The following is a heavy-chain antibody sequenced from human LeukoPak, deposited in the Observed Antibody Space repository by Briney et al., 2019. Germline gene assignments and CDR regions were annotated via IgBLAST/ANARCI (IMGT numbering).Heavy chain of an antibody. CDR1: GFTFSSYA. V-gene: IGHV3-66*01. Sequence: GGSLRLSCAASGFTFSSYAMSWVRQAPGKGLEWVSVIYSGGSTYYADSVKGRFTISRDNSKNTLYLQMNSLRAEDTAVYYCARARGSYVFDPWGQGTLVTVSS. D-gene: IGHD1-26*01. CDR3: ARARGSYVFDP. CDR2: IYSGGST. J-gene: IGHJ5*02.